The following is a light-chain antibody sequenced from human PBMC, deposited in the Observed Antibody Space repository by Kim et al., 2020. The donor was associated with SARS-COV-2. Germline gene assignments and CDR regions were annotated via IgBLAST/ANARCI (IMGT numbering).Light chain of an antibody. CDR3: QQYDNHPIT. J-gene: IGKJ5*01. V-gene: IGKV1-33*01. Sequence: ASVGDRVTITCQASQDISNYLKWFQQKPGKAPKLLIYDASNLESGVPSRFRGGGSGTDFTFTISNLQPEDVATYYCQQYDNHPITFGQGTRLEIK. CDR1: QDISNY. CDR2: DAS.